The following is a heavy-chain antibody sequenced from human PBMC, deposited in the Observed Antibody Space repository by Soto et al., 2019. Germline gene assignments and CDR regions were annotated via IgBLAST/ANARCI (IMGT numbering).Heavy chain of an antibody. CDR3: ATPKRITMVRGPTQYYFDY. J-gene: IGHJ4*02. CDR1: GGSISSSSYY. D-gene: IGHD3-10*01. Sequence: SETLSLTCTVSGGSISSSSYYWGWIRQPPGKGLEWIGSIYYSGSTYYNPSLKSRVTISVDTSKNQFSLKLSSVTAADTAVYYCATPKRITMVRGPTQYYFDYRGQGTLVTVSS. CDR2: IYYSGST. V-gene: IGHV4-39*01.